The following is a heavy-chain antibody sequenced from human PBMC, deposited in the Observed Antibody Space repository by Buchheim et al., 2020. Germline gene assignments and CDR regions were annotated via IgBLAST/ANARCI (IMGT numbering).Heavy chain of an antibody. CDR2: IYYSGST. CDR1: GGSISSGDYY. J-gene: IGHJ4*02. D-gene: IGHD2-21*01. Sequence: QMQLQESGPGLVKPSETLSLTCTVSGGSISSGDYYWSWIRQPPGKGLEWIGYIYYSGSTYYNPSLKSRVTISVDTSKNQFSLKLSSVTAADTAVYYCARTLALNWGLWGYYFDYWGQGTL. CDR3: ARTLALNWGLWGYYFDY. V-gene: IGHV4-30-4*01.